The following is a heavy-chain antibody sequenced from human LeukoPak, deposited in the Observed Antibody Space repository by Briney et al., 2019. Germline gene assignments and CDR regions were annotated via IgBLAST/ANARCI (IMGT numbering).Heavy chain of an antibody. CDR3: ARDLRAAAGTTNWFDP. V-gene: IGHV4-59*01. D-gene: IGHD6-13*01. CDR2: IYYSGST. CDR1: GGSNSSYY. J-gene: IGHJ5*02. Sequence: SETLPLTCTVSGGSNSSYYWSWIRQPPGKGLEWIGYIYYSGSTNYNPSLKSRVTISVDTSKNQFSLKLSSVTAADTAVYYCARDLRAAAGTTNWFDPWGQGTLVTVSS.